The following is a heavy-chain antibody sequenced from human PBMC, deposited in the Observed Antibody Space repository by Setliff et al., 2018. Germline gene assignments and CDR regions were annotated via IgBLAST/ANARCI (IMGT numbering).Heavy chain of an antibody. J-gene: IGHJ4*02. CDR1: GYRFTNSW. Sequence: PGESLKISCKGSGYRFTNSWIGWVRQMPGKGLEWMGIIHPGDSDIRYSPSFQGQVTISADKSINTAYLQWVGLKASDTAMYYCAVLQVPLAAPAHFEFWGQGTPVTVSS. CDR2: IHPGDSDI. V-gene: IGHV5-51*01. CDR3: AVLQVPLAAPAHFEF. D-gene: IGHD3-10*01.